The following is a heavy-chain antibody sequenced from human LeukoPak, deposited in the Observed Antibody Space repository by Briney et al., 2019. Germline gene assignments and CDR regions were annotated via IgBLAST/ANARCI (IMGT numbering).Heavy chain of an antibody. Sequence: PSETLSLTCTVSGGSISSSSYYWGWIRQPPGKGLEWIGSIYYSGSTYYNPSLKSRVTISVDTSKNQFSLKLSSVTAADTAVYYCADVKYFDYWGQGTLVTVSS. J-gene: IGHJ4*02. CDR3: ADVKYFDY. V-gene: IGHV4-39*07. CDR1: GGSISSSSYY. CDR2: IYYSGST.